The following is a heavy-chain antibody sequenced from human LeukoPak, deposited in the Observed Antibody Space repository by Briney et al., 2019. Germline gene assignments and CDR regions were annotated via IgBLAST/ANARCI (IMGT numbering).Heavy chain of an antibody. CDR1: GFTFSNYA. J-gene: IGHJ4*02. V-gene: IGHV3-23*01. CDR3: ARLHSLIRAQPDDC. D-gene: IGHD2-15*01. Sequence: GGSLRLSCAASGFTFSNYAMSWVRQAPGKGLEWVSSISDSEISTYYADSVKGRFTISRDNSKNTLYLQLNSLRAEDTAVYYCARLHSLIRAQPDDCWGQGTLVTVSS. CDR2: ISDSEIST.